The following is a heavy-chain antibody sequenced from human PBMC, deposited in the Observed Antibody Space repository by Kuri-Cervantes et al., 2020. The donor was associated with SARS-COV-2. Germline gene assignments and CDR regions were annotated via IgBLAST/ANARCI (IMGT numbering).Heavy chain of an antibody. CDR1: GFTFSDFY. D-gene: IGHD1-7*01. J-gene: IGHJ4*02. V-gene: IGHV3-11*04. CDR2: ISGSGNNI. Sequence: GESLKISCAVSGFTFSDFYMSWIRQAPGKGMEWIAYISGSGNNIFYSDSVMGRFTISRDNAENSPYLQMNSLPADDTAVYFCARDRDNWNYPDYWGQGTLVTVSS. CDR3: ARDRDNWNYPDY.